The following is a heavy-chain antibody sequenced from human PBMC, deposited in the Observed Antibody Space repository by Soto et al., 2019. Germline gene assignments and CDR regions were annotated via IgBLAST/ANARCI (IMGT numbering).Heavy chain of an antibody. J-gene: IGHJ4*02. CDR3: ARGTSITMVRGVVVGFAY. V-gene: IGHV4-34*01. Sequence: PSETLSLTCAVYGGSFSGYYWSWIRQPPGKGLEWIGEINHSGSTNYNPSLKSRVTISADTSKNQFSLKLSSVTAADTAVYYCARGTSITMVRGVVVGFAYWGQGTLVTVSS. D-gene: IGHD3-10*01. CDR2: INHSGST. CDR1: GGSFSGYY.